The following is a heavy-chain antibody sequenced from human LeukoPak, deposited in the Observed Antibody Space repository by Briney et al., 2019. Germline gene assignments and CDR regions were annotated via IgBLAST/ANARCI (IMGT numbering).Heavy chain of an antibody. V-gene: IGHV1-46*01. D-gene: IGHD5-18*01. CDR2: INPSGGRP. CDR3: ARARGYSYGPLDS. J-gene: IGHJ4*02. Sequence: ASVKVSCKASGYTFTCYYMHWVRQAPGQGLEWMGIINPSGGRPSYAQRFEGRVTMTRDTSTSTLYMELRSLRSEDTAVYYCARARGYSYGPLDSWGQGTLVTVSS. CDR1: GYTFTCYY.